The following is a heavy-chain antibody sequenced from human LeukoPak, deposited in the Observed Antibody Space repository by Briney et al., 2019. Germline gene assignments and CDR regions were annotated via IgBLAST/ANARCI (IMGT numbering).Heavy chain of an antibody. CDR3: TRDTFGPNDY. V-gene: IGHV3-74*01. CDR2: INPGGTAT. CDR1: GFIYRNYV. D-gene: IGHD3-10*01. Sequence: PGGSLRLSCRASGFIYRNYVMSSVRQAPAKGLVWVSRINPGGTATTYADSVKGRFTISRDNAENTLYLQMNSLRAEDTAVYYCTRDTFGPNDYWGQGTLVTVSS. J-gene: IGHJ4*02.